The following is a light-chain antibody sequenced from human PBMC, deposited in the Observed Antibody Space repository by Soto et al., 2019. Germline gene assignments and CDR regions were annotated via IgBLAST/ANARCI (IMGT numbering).Light chain of an antibody. CDR1: SGHSSYA. Sequence: QLVLTQSPSASASLGASVKLTCTLSSGHSSYAIAWHQQQPEKGPRYLMKLNSDGSHSKGDGIPDRFSGSSSGAERYLPISSLQSEDEADYYCQPWGTGPPGVVFGGGTKLTVL. J-gene: IGLJ2*01. CDR2: LNSDGSH. V-gene: IGLV4-69*01. CDR3: QPWGTGPPGVV.